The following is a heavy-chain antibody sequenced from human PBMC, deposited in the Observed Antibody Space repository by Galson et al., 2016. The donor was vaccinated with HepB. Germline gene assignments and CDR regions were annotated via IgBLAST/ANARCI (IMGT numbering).Heavy chain of an antibody. V-gene: IGHV4-31*03. CDR1: GGSISSGGYY. J-gene: IGHJ4*02. CDR2: IYYSGST. Sequence: TLSLTCTVSGGSISSGGYYGSWIRQHPGKGLEWIGYIYYSGSTYYNPSLRSRVTISADTSKNQFSLKLSSVTAADTAVYYCASWGYSSSRYSDYWGQGTLVTVSS. CDR3: ASWGYSSSRYSDY. D-gene: IGHD6-13*01.